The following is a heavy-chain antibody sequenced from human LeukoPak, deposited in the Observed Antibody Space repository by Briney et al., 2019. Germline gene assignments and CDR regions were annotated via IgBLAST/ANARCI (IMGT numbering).Heavy chain of an antibody. D-gene: IGHD6-13*01. Sequence: GGSLRLSCAASGFTFSGSAMHWVRQAPGKGLEWVGRIRSKANSYATAYAASVKGRFTISRDDSKNTAYLQMNSLKTEDTAVYYCTHAGTGYYGMDVWGQGTTVTVSS. CDR2: IRSKANSYAT. V-gene: IGHV3-73*01. CDR1: GFTFSGSA. J-gene: IGHJ6*02. CDR3: THAGTGYYGMDV.